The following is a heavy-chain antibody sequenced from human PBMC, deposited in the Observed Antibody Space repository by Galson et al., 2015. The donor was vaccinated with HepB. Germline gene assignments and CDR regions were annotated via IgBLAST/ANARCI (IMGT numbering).Heavy chain of an antibody. Sequence: SCKASGYTFTTYGMHWVRQAPGQRLEWMGLINTANGNTKYSQKFQDRVTFTRDTSASTAYMELSSLRSEDTAVYYCASRAPTIAALYFDYRGQGTLVTVSS. CDR1: GYTFTTYG. CDR2: INTANGNT. J-gene: IGHJ4*02. D-gene: IGHD6-6*01. V-gene: IGHV1-3*04. CDR3: ASRAPTIAALYFDY.